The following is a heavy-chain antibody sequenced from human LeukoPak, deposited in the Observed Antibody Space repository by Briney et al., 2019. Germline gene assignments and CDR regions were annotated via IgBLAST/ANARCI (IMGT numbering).Heavy chain of an antibody. J-gene: IGHJ5*02. CDR3: ARVGVLRFSEWYP. V-gene: IGHV1-69*04. CDR2: IIPILGIA. Sequence: ASVKVSCKASGGTFSSYAISWVRQAPGQGLEWMGRIIPILGIANYAQKFQGRVTITADKSTSTAYMELRSLRSDDTAVYYCARVGVLRFSEWYPWGQGTLVTVSS. CDR1: GGTFSSYA. D-gene: IGHD3-3*01.